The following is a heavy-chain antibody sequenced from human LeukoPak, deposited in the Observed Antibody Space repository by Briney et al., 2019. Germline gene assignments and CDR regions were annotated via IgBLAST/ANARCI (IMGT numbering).Heavy chain of an antibody. Sequence: GGSLRLSCAASGFTFSSYEMNWVRQAPGKGLEWVSYISSSSSTIYYADSVKGRFTISRDNAKNSLYLQMNSLRAEDTAVYYCARSRLYSSGWYNWFDPWGQGTLVTVSS. CDR1: GFTFSSYE. CDR3: ARSRLYSSGWYNWFDP. J-gene: IGHJ5*02. CDR2: ISSSSSTI. V-gene: IGHV3-48*03. D-gene: IGHD6-19*01.